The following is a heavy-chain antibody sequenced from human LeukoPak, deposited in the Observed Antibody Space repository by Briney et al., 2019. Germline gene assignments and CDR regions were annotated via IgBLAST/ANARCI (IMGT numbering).Heavy chain of an antibody. D-gene: IGHD1-1*01. CDR2: IVVGSGNT. V-gene: IGHV1-58*01. Sequence: SVKVSCKASGFTFTSSAVQWVRQARGQGLEWIGWIVVGSGNTNYAQKFQERVTINRDMSTSTAYMELSSLRSEGTAVYYCATDDVTTGTKTALGYWGQGTLVTVSS. J-gene: IGHJ4*02. CDR3: ATDDVTTGTKTALGY. CDR1: GFTFTSSA.